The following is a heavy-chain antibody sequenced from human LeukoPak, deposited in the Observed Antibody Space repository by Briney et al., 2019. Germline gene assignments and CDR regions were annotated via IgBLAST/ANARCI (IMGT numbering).Heavy chain of an antibody. J-gene: IGHJ5*02. D-gene: IGHD2-15*01. CDR3: ARGDCSGDNCYFKGGWFDP. V-gene: IGHV1-18*01. CDR1: GYTFNTYG. CDR2: IGAYNGYT. Sequence: ASVKVSCKASGYTFNTYGINWVRQAPGQGLEWMGWIGAYNGYTNYAQKFQGRVTVTTDTSTSTAYMELRSLRSDDTAVYYCARGDCSGDNCYFKGGWFDPWGQGTLVTVSS.